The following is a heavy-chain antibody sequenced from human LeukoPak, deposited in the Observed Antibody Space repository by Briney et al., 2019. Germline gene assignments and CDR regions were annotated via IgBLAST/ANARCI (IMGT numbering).Heavy chain of an antibody. J-gene: IGHJ4*02. CDR3: AREASSSWFPLGY. Sequence: SETLSLTCAVYGGSFSGYYWSWIRQPPGKGLEWIGEINHSGSTNYNPSLKSRVTISVDTSKNQFSLKLSSVTAADTAVYYCAREASSSWFPLGYWGQGTLVTVSS. D-gene: IGHD6-13*01. V-gene: IGHV4-34*01. CDR1: GGSFSGYY. CDR2: INHSGST.